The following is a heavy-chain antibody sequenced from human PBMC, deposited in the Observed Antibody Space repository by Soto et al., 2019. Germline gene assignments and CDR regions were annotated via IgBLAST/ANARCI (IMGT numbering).Heavy chain of an antibody. CDR3: ASGASRWYPYFFDS. Sequence: QAQVVESGAEVRKPGSSVKLSCKASEGTFNSYAIAWVRQAPGQGLEWMGGIIPYYNTLNYAQKFQDRVTITADDSTNTVYMELSSLRSDDTAVYFCASGASRWYPYFFDSWAQGTLVTVSS. CDR2: IIPYYNTL. D-gene: IGHD6-13*01. J-gene: IGHJ4*02. CDR1: EGTFNSYA. V-gene: IGHV1-69*01.